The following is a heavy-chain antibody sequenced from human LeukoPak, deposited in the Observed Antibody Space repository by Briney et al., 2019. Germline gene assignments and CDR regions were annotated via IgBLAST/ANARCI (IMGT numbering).Heavy chain of an antibody. CDR3: ARGGTRFDP. CDR1: GGSISSYY. CDR2: IYYSGST. J-gene: IGHJ5*02. D-gene: IGHD3-16*01. V-gene: IGHV4-59*01. Sequence: PSETLSLTCTVSGGSISSYYWSWIRQPPGKGLEWIGYIYYSGSTNYNPSHKSRVTISVDTSKNQFSLRLSSVTAADTAVYYCARGGTRFDPWGQGTLVTVSS.